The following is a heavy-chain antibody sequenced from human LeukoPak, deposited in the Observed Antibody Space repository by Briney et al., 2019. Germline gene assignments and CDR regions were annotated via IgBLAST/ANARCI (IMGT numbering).Heavy chain of an antibody. D-gene: IGHD3-10*01. J-gene: IGHJ4*02. CDR1: GGSISSYY. CDR3: ARHTGGHRSFDY. Sequence: SETLSLTCTVSGGSISSYYWSWIRQPPGKGLEWIGYIYYSGSTSYNPSLKSRVTISLDTSTNQFSLKLSSVTAADTAVYYCARHTGGHRSFDYWGQGTLVTVSS. CDR2: IYYSGST. V-gene: IGHV4-59*08.